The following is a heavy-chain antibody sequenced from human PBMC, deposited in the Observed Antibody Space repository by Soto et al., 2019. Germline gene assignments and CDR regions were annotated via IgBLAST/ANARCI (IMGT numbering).Heavy chain of an antibody. CDR2: IKEDGSSK. J-gene: IGHJ4*02. CDR1: GINFNDYW. CDR3: ASEKWYVFDH. D-gene: IGHD2-8*01. Sequence: GRLRLACTASGINFNDYWMSWVRQAPGKGLEWVANIKEDGSSKYYVDSVKGRFTISRDNAKNSLYLQMNSLRAEDTALYYCASEKWYVFDHWGQGTQVTVSS. V-gene: IGHV3-7*03.